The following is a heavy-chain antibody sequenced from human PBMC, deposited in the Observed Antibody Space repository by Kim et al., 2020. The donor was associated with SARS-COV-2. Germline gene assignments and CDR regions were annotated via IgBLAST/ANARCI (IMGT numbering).Heavy chain of an antibody. D-gene: IGHD6-13*01. V-gene: IGHV1-18*01. Sequence: ASVKVSCKASGYTFTSYGISWVRQAPGQGLEWMGWISAYNGNTNYAQKLQGRVTMTTDISTSTAYMELRSLRSDDTAVYYCARDRYSSSWYYYYYYMDVWGKGTTVTVSS. CDR3: ARDRYSSSWYYYYYYMDV. CDR2: ISAYNGNT. CDR1: GYTFTSYG. J-gene: IGHJ6*03.